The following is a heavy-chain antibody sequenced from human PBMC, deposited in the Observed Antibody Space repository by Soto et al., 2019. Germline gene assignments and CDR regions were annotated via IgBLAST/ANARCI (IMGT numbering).Heavy chain of an antibody. CDR1: GYTFTNYA. J-gene: IGHJ4*02. Sequence: QVHLVQSGAEEKKPGASVRVSCKASGYTFTNYAMHWVRQAPGQGLEWMGWINAGNGDTKYSQQFQGRVTITRDTSATTTYMQLSNLRSEDTAVYYCARKGVMGSGYLLDYWGQGTLVIVSS. V-gene: IGHV1-3*05. D-gene: IGHD3-22*01. CDR3: ARKGVMGSGYLLDY. CDR2: INAGNGDT.